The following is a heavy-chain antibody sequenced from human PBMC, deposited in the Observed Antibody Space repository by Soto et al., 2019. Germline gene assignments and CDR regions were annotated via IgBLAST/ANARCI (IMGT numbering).Heavy chain of an antibody. CDR1: GFTFNNKW. J-gene: IGHJ4*02. CDR2: IDGAAATT. CDR3: ARGGAMGVDY. Sequence: WGSLRLSCTASGFTFNNKWIHLCRHSPGKGLVWLSRIDGAAATTNYADSVKGRFTISRDNAKNIVFLHVNGLTDEDTAVYYCARGGAMGVDYWGQGTLVTVSS. D-gene: IGHD1-26*01. V-gene: IGHV3-74*01.